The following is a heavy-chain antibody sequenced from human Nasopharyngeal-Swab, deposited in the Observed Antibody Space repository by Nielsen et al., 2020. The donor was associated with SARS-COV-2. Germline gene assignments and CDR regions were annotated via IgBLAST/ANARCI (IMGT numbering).Heavy chain of an antibody. CDR1: GDSVSSSSAA. Sequence: LSLTCAISGDSVSSSSAAWNWIRQSPSRGLEWLGRTYYRSKWYNDYAVSVKSRITINPDTSKNQFSLHLNSVTPEDTAVYYCARTRGAYGDYYYYYYTDVWGKGTTVTVSS. V-gene: IGHV6-1*01. D-gene: IGHD4-17*01. CDR2: TYYRSKWYN. CDR3: ARTRGAYGDYYYYYYTDV. J-gene: IGHJ6*03.